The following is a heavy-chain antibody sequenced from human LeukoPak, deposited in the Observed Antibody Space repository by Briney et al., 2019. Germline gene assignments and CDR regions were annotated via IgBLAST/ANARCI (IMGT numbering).Heavy chain of an antibody. J-gene: IGHJ6*03. V-gene: IGHV3-23*01. Sequence: GGSLRLSCAASGFTFSSYEMNWVRQAPGKGLEWVSAISGSGGSTYYADSVKGRFTISRDNSKNTLYLQMNSLRAEDTAVYYCAKGWAPYCSSTSCPYYYYMDVWGKGTTVTISS. CDR3: AKGWAPYCSSTSCPYYYYMDV. CDR2: ISGSGGST. D-gene: IGHD2-2*01. CDR1: GFTFSSYE.